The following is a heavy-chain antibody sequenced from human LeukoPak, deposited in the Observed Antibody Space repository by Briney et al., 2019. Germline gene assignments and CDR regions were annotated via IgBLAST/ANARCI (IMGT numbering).Heavy chain of an antibody. CDR3: ARADITRYCSSTSCSPNYYYYYMDV. V-gene: IGHV4-38-2*02. Sequence: SETLSLTCTVSGYSISSGYYWGWIRQPPGKGLEWIGSIYHSGSTYYNPSLKSRVTISVDKSKNQFSLKLSSVTAADTAVYYCARADITRYCSSTSCSPNYYYYYMDVWGKGTTVTVSS. D-gene: IGHD2-2*01. CDR2: IYHSGST. CDR1: GYSISSGYY. J-gene: IGHJ6*03.